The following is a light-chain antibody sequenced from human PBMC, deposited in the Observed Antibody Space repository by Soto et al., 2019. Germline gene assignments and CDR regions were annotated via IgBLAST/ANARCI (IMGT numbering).Light chain of an antibody. CDR3: QKYNSYSIT. V-gene: IGKV1-5*01. CDR2: DAS. Sequence: DIQMTQSPSTLSASVGDRVTITCRASQSISSWLAWYQQNPGKAPKLLIYDASSLESGVPSRFSGSGSGTEFTLTISSLQPDDFATYYCQKYNSYSITFGGGTKVEIK. CDR1: QSISSW. J-gene: IGKJ4*01.